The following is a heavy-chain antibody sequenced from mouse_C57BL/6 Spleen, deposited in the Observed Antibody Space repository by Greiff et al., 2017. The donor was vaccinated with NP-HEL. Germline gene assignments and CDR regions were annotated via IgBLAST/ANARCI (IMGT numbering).Heavy chain of an antibody. CDR2: IDPSDSYT. CDR3: ARWRDDYDGFAY. V-gene: IGHV1-50*01. J-gene: IGHJ3*01. CDR1: GYTFTSYW. D-gene: IGHD2-4*01. Sequence: QVQLQQPGAELVKPGASVKLSCKASGYTFTSYWMQWVKQRPGQGLEWIGEIDPSDSYTNYNQKFKGKATLTVDTSSSTAYMQLSSLTSEDSAVYYCARWRDDYDGFAYWGQGTLVTVSA.